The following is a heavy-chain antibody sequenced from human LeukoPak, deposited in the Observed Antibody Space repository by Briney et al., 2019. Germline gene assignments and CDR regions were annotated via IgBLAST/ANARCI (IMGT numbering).Heavy chain of an antibody. D-gene: IGHD6-13*01. Sequence: SLRLSCTPSGFTLDDYAMHWVRQAPGKALEWVSGISWNSGSIGYADSVKGRFTISRDNAKNSLYLQMNSLRAEDTALYYCAKDSSSSWYGGGFAYWGQGTLVTVSS. CDR1: GFTLDDYA. J-gene: IGHJ4*02. CDR2: ISWNSGSI. V-gene: IGHV3-9*01. CDR3: AKDSSSSWYGGGFAY.